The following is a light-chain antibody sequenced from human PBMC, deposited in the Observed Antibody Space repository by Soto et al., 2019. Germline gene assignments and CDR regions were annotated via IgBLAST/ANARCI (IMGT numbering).Light chain of an antibody. Sequence: QSALTQPASVSGSTGHSISIFCTGNTNDVGAYNYVSWYQLHPGKAPKVIIHEVTNRPSGVSNRFSGSKSGNTASLTISGLRAEDEADYFFASYSTITPFVFGTGTKLTVL. J-gene: IGLJ1*01. V-gene: IGLV2-14*01. CDR3: ASYSTITPFV. CDR2: EVT. CDR1: TNDVGAYNY.